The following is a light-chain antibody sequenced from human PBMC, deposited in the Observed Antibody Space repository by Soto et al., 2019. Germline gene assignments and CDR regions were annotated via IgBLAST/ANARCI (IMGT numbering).Light chain of an antibody. CDR3: SSYTSSSTLV. CDR1: RSDVGGYNY. J-gene: IGLJ1*01. V-gene: IGLV2-14*01. Sequence: QSVLTQPASLSGSPGESITISCTGTRSDVGGYNYVSWYQQHPGKAPKLMIYEVSNRPSGVSNRFSGSKSGNTASLTISGLQAEDEADYYCSSYTSSSTLVFGTGTKVTVL. CDR2: EVS.